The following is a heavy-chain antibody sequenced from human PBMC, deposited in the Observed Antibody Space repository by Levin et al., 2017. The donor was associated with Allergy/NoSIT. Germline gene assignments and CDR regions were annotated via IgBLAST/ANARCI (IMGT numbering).Heavy chain of an antibody. CDR2: IIPIFGTA. CDR3: ARDSDFWKEVYYYYGMDV. CDR1: GGTFSSYA. J-gene: IGHJ6*02. V-gene: IGHV1-69*13. Sequence: SVKVSCKASGGTFSSYAISWVRQAPGQGLEWMGGIIPIFGTANYAQKFQGRVTITADESTSTAYMELSSLRSEDTAVYYCARDSDFWKEVYYYYGMDVWGQGTTVTVSS. D-gene: IGHD3-3*01.